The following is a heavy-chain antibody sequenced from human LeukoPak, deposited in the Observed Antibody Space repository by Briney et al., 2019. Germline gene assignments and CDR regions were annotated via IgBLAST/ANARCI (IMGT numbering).Heavy chain of an antibody. CDR1: GYSFTSYW. CDR3: ARHRNMAAATYNWFDP. V-gene: IGHV5-51*01. D-gene: IGHD6-13*01. CDR2: IYPGVSDT. J-gene: IGHJ5*02. Sequence: GESLNISCKGSGYSFTSYWIGWVRQVPGKGLEWVGIIYPGVSDTRYSPSFQCRFTMSADKSISTAYLQWSSLKASDTAMYYCARHRNMAAATYNWFDPWGQGTLVTVSS.